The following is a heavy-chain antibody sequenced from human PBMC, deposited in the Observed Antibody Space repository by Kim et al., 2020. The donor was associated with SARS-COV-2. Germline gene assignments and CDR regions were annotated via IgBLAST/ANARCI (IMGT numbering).Heavy chain of an antibody. J-gene: IGHJ6*02. D-gene: IGHD2-15*01. CDR3: ARDLWSGYCSGGSCYLTSYYGMDV. V-gene: IGHV4-61*01. CDR2: IYYSGST. CDR1: GGSVSSGSYY. Sequence: SETLSLTCTVSGGSVSSGSYYWSWIRQPPGKGLEWIGYIYYSGSTNYNPSLKSRVTISVDTSKNQFSLKLSSVTAADTAVYYCARDLWSGYCSGGSCYLTSYYGMDVWGQGTTVTVSS.